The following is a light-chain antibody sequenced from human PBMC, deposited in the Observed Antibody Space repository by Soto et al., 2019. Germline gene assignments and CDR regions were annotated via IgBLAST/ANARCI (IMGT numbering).Light chain of an antibody. V-gene: IGLV1-51*01. CDR1: SSNIGNNY. CDR3: GTWDSSLSAVV. Sequence: QSVLTQPPSVSAAPGQKVTISCSGSSSNIGNNYVSWYQQLPGTAPKLLIYDNNKGPSGIPDRFSGSKSGTPATLGITGLQTGDEADYYCGTWDSSLSAVVFGGGTKLTVL. J-gene: IGLJ2*01. CDR2: DNN.